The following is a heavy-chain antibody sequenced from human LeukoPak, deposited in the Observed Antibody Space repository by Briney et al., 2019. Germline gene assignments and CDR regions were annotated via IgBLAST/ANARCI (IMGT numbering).Heavy chain of an antibody. CDR1: GGSISSYY. D-gene: IGHD4-17*01. CDR3: ASALTTLEYFQH. V-gene: IGHV4-59*01. CDR2: IYYSGST. Sequence: SETLSLTCTVSGGSISSYYWSWIRQPPGKGLEWIGYIYYSGSTNYNPSLKSRVTISVDTSKNQFSLKLRSVTAADTAVYYCASALTTLEYFQHWGRGTLVTVSS. J-gene: IGHJ1*01.